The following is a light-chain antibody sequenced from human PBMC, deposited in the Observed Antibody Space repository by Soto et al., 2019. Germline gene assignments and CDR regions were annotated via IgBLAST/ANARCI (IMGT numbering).Light chain of an antibody. V-gene: IGLV4-69*01. CDR1: SGHSNYA. Sequence: QPVLTQSPSASASLGASVKLTCTLSSGHSNYAIAWHQQQSEKGPRYLMKLNSDGSHRKGDGIPERFAGSSSGAERYLTSSSRQAEDEADYYWQTGGSGIVVFGGVTKVTVL. J-gene: IGLJ2*01. CDR2: LNSDGSH. CDR3: QTGGSGIVV.